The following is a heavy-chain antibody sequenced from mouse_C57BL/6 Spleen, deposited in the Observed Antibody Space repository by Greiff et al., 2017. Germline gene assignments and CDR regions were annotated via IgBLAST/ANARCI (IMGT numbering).Heavy chain of an antibody. CDR2: IYPGDGDT. D-gene: IGHD1-1*01. Sequence: VKLQQSGPELVKPGASVKISCKASGYAFSSSWMNWVKQRPGKGLEWIGRIYPGDGDTNYNGKFKGKATLTADKSSSTAYMQLSSLTSEDSAVYFCARDGSSMYYFDYWGQGTTLTVSS. CDR3: ARDGSSMYYFDY. J-gene: IGHJ2*01. V-gene: IGHV1-82*01. CDR1: GYAFSSSW.